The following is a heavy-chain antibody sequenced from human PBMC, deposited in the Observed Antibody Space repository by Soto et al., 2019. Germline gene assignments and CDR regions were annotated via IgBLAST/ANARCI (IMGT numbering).Heavy chain of an antibody. V-gene: IGHV4-34*01. Sequence: QVQLQQWGAGLLKPSETLSLTCAVYGGSFSGYYWSWIRQPPGKGLEWIGEINRSGSTNYNPSLKSRVTISVDTSKNQFSLKLSSVTAADTAVYYCARGLKYDFWSGYATYYYYYYMDVWGKGTTVTVSS. CDR2: INRSGST. CDR1: GGSFSGYY. D-gene: IGHD3-3*01. J-gene: IGHJ6*03. CDR3: ARGLKYDFWSGYATYYYYYYMDV.